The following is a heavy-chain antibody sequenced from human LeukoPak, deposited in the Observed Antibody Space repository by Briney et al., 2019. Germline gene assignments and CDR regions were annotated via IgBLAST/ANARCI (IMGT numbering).Heavy chain of an antibody. V-gene: IGHV1-46*01. Sequence: ASVKVSCKASGYTFTSYYIHWVRQAPGKGLEWMGLINPSGGSTYSAQQFQGRFTMTRDMSTSTVYMDRSSLRSKDTGVYYCARGYSSSWYYPYSFDYWGQGTLVTVSS. D-gene: IGHD6-13*01. CDR1: GYTFTSYY. CDR3: ARGYSSSWYYPYSFDY. CDR2: INPSGGST. J-gene: IGHJ4*02.